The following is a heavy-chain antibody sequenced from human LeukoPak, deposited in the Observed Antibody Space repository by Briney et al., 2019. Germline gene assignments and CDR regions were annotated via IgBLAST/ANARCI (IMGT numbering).Heavy chain of an antibody. V-gene: IGHV3-30-3*01. CDR1: GFTFSSYA. D-gene: IGHD3-22*01. Sequence: GRSLRLSCAASGFTFSSYAMHWVRQAPGKGLEWVAVISYDGSNKYYADSVKDRFTISRDNSKNTLYLQMNSLRAEDTAVYYCARAGITMIVVVITLDYWGQGTLVTVSS. J-gene: IGHJ4*02. CDR2: ISYDGSNK. CDR3: ARAGITMIVVVITLDY.